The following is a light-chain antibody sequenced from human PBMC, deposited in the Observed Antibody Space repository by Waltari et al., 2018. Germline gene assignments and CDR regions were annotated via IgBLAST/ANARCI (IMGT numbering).Light chain of an antibody. J-gene: IGKJ2*03. CDR3: QQYNDYYS. Sequence: EKVMTQSPATLSVSPGEVVTLSYRASQSVASNVAWYQHRPGQAPRLLIYDASTRASGIPARFSGSGSGTAFTLTISGLHSEDCALYYCQQYNDYYSFGQGTKLEIK. CDR2: DAS. CDR1: QSVASN. V-gene: IGKV3-15*01.